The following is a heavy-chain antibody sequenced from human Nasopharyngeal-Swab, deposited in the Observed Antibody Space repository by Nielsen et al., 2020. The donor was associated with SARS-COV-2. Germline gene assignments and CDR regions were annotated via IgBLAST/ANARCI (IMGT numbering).Heavy chain of an antibody. Sequence: GGSLRLSCAASGFTFSSYAMHWVRQAPGKGLEWVAVISYGGSNKYYADSVKGRFTISRDNSKNTLYLQMNSLRAEDTAVYYCAKDFESSGYYFGYWGQGTLVTVSS. J-gene: IGHJ4*02. D-gene: IGHD3-22*01. V-gene: IGHV3-30*04. CDR1: GFTFSSYA. CDR2: ISYGGSNK. CDR3: AKDFESSGYYFGY.